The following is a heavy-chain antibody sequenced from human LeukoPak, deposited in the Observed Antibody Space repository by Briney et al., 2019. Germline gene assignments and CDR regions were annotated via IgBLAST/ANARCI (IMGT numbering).Heavy chain of an antibody. CDR1: GGTFSSYA. CDR3: AGPDYYDSSGYDAFDI. Sequence: SVKVSCKASGGTFSSYAISWVRQAPGQGLEWMGGIIPIFGTANYAQKFQGRVTITADEYTSTAYMELSSLRSEDTAVYYCAGPDYYDSSGYDAFDIWGQGTMVTVSS. J-gene: IGHJ3*02. V-gene: IGHV1-69*01. CDR2: IIPIFGTA. D-gene: IGHD3-22*01.